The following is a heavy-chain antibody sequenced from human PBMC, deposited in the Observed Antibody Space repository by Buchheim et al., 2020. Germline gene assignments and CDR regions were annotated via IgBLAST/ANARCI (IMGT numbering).Heavy chain of an antibody. D-gene: IGHD3-3*01. J-gene: IGHJ6*02. Sequence: QVQLQESGPGLVKPSETLSLTCTVSGGSISSYYWSWIRQPPGKGLEWIGYIYYSGSTNYNPSLKSRVTISVDTSKNQFYLKLSSVTAADTAVYYCARAGGYYDFWSVNYGMDVWGQGTT. CDR1: GGSISSYY. CDR2: IYYSGST. CDR3: ARAGGYYDFWSVNYGMDV. V-gene: IGHV4-59*01.